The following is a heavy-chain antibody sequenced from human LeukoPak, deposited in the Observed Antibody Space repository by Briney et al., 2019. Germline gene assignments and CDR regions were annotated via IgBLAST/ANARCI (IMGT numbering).Heavy chain of an antibody. Sequence: SETLSLTCTVSGGSISSYYWSWIRQPPGKGLEWIGYVYYSGSTSYNPSLKSRVTISVDTSSNQFSLKLSSVTAADTAVYYCAKAPVLYYFHSWGQGTLVTVSS. J-gene: IGHJ4*02. V-gene: IGHV4-59*08. CDR2: VYYSGST. CDR3: AKAPVLYYFHS. D-gene: IGHD6-6*01. CDR1: GGSISSYY.